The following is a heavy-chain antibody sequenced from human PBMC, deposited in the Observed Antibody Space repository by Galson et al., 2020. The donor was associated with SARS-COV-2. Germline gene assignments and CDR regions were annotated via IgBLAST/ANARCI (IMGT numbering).Heavy chain of an antibody. V-gene: IGHV4-4*02. Sequence: SETLSLTCAVSGGSISNTNWWSWVRQPPGKRLEWIGEIHHSGNTNYNPSLNSRVTISVDTSKNQFSLKLISVTAADTAVYYCARLGDCSGGTCYSRGYNWFDPWGQGTLVTVSS. D-gene: IGHD2-15*01. CDR3: ARLGDCSGGTCYSRGYNWFDP. CDR2: IHHSGNT. CDR1: GGSISNTNW. J-gene: IGHJ5*02.